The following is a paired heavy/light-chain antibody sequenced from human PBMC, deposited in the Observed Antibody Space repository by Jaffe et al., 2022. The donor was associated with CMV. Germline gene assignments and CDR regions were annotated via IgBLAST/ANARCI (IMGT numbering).Light chain of an antibody. Sequence: AIRITQSPSSLSASTGDRVTITCRASQGISSYLAWYQQKPGKAPKLLIYAASTLQSGVPSRFSGSGSGTDFTLTISCLQSEDFATYYCQQYYSYPPGFGQGTKVEIK. CDR3: QQYYSYPPG. CDR2: AAS. V-gene: IGKV1-8*01. J-gene: IGKJ1*01. CDR1: QGISSY.
Heavy chain of an antibody. CDR1: GGSISSSSYY. J-gene: IGHJ3*02. V-gene: IGHV4-39*01. CDR2: IYYSGST. D-gene: IGHD4-17*01. Sequence: QLQLQESGPGLVKPSETLSLTCTVSGGSISSSSYYWGWIRQPPGKGLEWIGSIYYSGSTYYNPSLKSRVTISVDTSKNQFSLKLSSVTAADTAVYYCARQLPTFPHDYGDYVDAFDIWGQGTMVTVSS. CDR3: ARQLPTFPHDYGDYVDAFDI.